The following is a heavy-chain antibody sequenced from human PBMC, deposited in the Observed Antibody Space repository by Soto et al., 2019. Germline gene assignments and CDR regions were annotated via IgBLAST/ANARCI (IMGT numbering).Heavy chain of an antibody. D-gene: IGHD6-19*01. CDR1: GFTVSSNY. J-gene: IGHJ3*02. Sequence: VQLVETGGGLIQPGGSLRLSCAASGFTVSSNYMSWVRQAPGKGLEWVAVISYDGSNKYYADSVKGRFTISRDNSKNTLYLQMNSLRAEDTAVYYCAKLGYSSGWYLRGAFDIWGQGTMVTVSS. CDR2: ISYDGSNK. CDR3: AKLGYSSGWYLRGAFDI. V-gene: IGHV3-30*18.